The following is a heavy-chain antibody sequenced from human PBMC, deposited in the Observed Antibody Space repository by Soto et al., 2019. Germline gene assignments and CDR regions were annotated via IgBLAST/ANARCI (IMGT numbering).Heavy chain of an antibody. D-gene: IGHD3-9*01. Sequence: SETLSLTCTVSGGSISSGGYYWSWIRQHPGKGLEWIGYIYYSGSTYYNPSLKSRVTISVDTSKNQFSLKLSSVTAADTAVYYCARELLRYFDWAFDYWGQGTLVTVS. CDR3: ARELLRYFDWAFDY. J-gene: IGHJ4*02. V-gene: IGHV4-31*03. CDR2: IYYSGST. CDR1: GGSISSGGYY.